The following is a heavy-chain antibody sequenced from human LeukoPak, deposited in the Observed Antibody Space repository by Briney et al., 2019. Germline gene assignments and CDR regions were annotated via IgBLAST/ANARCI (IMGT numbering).Heavy chain of an antibody. CDR2: ISYDGSNK. CDR3: AKDLVYLGYCSSTSCYAYAIDI. V-gene: IGHV3-30-3*01. D-gene: IGHD2-2*01. J-gene: IGHJ3*02. CDR1: GFTFSSYA. Sequence: GGSLRLSCAASGFTFSSYAMHWVRQAPGKGLEWVAVISYDGSNKNYADSVKGRFTISRDNSKNTLYLQMNSVRAEDTAVYYCAKDLVYLGYCSSTSCYAYAIDIWGQGTMVTVSS.